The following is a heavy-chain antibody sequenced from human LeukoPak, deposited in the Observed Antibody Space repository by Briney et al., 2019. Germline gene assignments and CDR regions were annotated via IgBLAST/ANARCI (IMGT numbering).Heavy chain of an antibody. CDR2: ISVYNDNT. D-gene: IGHD2-2*01. V-gene: IGHV1-18*01. CDR1: GYAFTNYA. Sequence: ASVKVSCKASGYAFTNYAISWVRQAPGQGLEWMGWISVYNDNTNYAQKLQGRVTMTADTSTTTAYMELRSLRSDDTAVYYCARGYCSSATCRHFDYWGQGALVTVSS. CDR3: ARGYCSSATCRHFDY. J-gene: IGHJ4*02.